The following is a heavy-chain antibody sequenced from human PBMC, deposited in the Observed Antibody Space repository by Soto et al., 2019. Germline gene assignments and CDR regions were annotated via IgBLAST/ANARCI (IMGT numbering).Heavy chain of an antibody. D-gene: IGHD3-9*01. CDR2: IYYSGST. V-gene: IGHV4-30-4*01. CDR3: AITLRYFDWSASSYFDY. CDR1: GGSISSGDYY. Sequence: SETLSLTCSVSGGSISSGDYYWSWIRQPPGKGLEWIGYIYYSGSTYYNPSLKSRVTISVDTSKNQFSLKLSSVTAADTAVYYCAITLRYFDWSASSYFDYWGQGTLVTVSS. J-gene: IGHJ4*02.